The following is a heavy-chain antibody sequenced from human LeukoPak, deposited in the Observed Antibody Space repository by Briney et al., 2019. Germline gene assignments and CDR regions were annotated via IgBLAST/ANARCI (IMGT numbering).Heavy chain of an antibody. Sequence: SKTLSLTCTVSRGSISSGAYYWSWIRQHPGKGLEWLGYIYHSGSTYYNPSLESRISISLDTSKNQFSLKLSSVTAADTAVYYCARSSSSPRLDYWGPGTLVTVSS. D-gene: IGHD6-6*01. V-gene: IGHV4-31*03. CDR2: IYHSGST. CDR1: RGSISSGAYY. J-gene: IGHJ4*02. CDR3: ARSSSSPRLDY.